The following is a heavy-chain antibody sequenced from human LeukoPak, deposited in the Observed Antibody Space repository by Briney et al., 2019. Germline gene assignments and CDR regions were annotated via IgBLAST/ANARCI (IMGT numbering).Heavy chain of an antibody. CDR1: GYTFTSYG. V-gene: IGHV1-18*01. D-gene: IGHD6-19*01. CDR3: ARGSSYNSGWSGFDY. J-gene: IGHJ4*02. CDR2: ISAYNGNT. Sequence: ASVKVSCKASGYTFTSYGISWVRQAPGQGLEWMGWISAYNGNTNYAQKLQGRVTMTTDTSTSTAYMELRSLRSDDTAVYYCARGSSYNSGWSGFDYWGQGTLVTVSS.